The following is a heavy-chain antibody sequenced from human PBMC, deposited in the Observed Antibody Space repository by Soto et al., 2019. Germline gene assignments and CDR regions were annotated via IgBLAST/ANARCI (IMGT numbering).Heavy chain of an antibody. CDR1: GFTVSRNY. V-gene: IGHV3-53*04. CDR3: ARDYGYCSGGSCYSEDYYYYMDV. Sequence: EVQLVESGGGLVQPGGSLRLSCAAAGFTVSRNYMTWVRQAPGKGLAWVSVLYSGGSTYYADSVKGRFTISRHNSKNTLYLQMNSLRAEDTAVYYCARDYGYCSGGSCYSEDYYYYMDVWGKGTTVTVSS. D-gene: IGHD2-15*01. CDR2: LYSGGST. J-gene: IGHJ6*03.